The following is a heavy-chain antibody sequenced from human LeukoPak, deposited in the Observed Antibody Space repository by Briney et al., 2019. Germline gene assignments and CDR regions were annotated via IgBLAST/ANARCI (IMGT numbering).Heavy chain of an antibody. CDR1: GGSFSGYY. V-gene: IGHV4-34*01. D-gene: IGHD6-19*01. CDR2: INHSGST. Sequence: SETLSLTCAVYGGSFSGYYWSWIRQPPGKGLEWIGEINHSGSTNYNPSLKSRVTISVDTSKNQFSLKLSSVTAADTAVYYCARVQWLVPGYWGQGTLVTVSS. CDR3: ARVQWLVPGY. J-gene: IGHJ4*02.